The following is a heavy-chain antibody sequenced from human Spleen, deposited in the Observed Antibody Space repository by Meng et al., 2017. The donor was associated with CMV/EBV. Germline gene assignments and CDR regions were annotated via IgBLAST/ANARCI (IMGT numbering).Heavy chain of an antibody. CDR3: ARESGSGQYYFDY. V-gene: IGHV3-21*01. CDR2: ISSTSSYI. CDR1: GFTVSSNY. J-gene: IGHJ4*02. D-gene: IGHD6-19*01. Sequence: GESLKISCADSGFTVSSNYMSWVRQAPGKGLEWVSSISSTSSYIYYADSVKGRFTISRDNAKNSLYLQMNSLRAEDTAVYYCARESGSGQYYFDYWGQGTLVTVSS.